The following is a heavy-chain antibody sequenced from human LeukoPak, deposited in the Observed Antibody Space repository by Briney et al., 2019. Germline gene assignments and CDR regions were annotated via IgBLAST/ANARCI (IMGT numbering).Heavy chain of an antibody. CDR3: ARGRTMVRGVSPYFDY. V-gene: IGHV3-21*01. D-gene: IGHD3-10*01. Sequence: GGSLRLSCAAPGFTFSSYSMNWVRQAPGKGLEWVSSISSGGTYIYYADSMKGRFTISRDNAKNSLYLQMNSLRAEDTAVYYCARGRTMVRGVSPYFDYWGQGTLVTVSS. J-gene: IGHJ4*02. CDR1: GFTFSSYS. CDR2: ISSGGTYI.